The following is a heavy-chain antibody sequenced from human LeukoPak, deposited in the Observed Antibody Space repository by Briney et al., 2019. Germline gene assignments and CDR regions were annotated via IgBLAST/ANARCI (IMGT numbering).Heavy chain of an antibody. CDR1: GLTISNYG. Sequence: GGSLRLSCAVSGLTISNYGMSWVRQAPGKGLEWVSAISTSGDTEYYADSVKGRFIISRDTSRNTLYLEGNSLRVEDTALYYCAQAYSSGWYPRWGQGTLVTVSS. J-gene: IGHJ4*02. CDR3: AQAYSSGWYPR. D-gene: IGHD6-19*01. CDR2: ISTSGDTE. V-gene: IGHV3-23*01.